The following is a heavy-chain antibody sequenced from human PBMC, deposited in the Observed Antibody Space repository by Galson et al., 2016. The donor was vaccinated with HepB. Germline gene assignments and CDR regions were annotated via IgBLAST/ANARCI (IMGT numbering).Heavy chain of an antibody. D-gene: IGHD5/OR15-5a*01. CDR1: GFTVSNNY. Sequence: SLRLSCAASGFTVSNNYMTWVRQAPGKELEWVSRVYSGGGTNYADSVKGRFTTSRDSSKNTLYLQMNSLKLEDTAVYHCATSPSVGICGQGTLVTVSS. CDR2: VYSGGGT. CDR3: ATSPSVGI. J-gene: IGHJ4*02. V-gene: IGHV3-53*01.